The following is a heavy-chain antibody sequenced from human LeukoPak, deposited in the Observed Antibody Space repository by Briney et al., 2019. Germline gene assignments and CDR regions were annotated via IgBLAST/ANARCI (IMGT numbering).Heavy chain of an antibody. Sequence: GGSLRLSCAASGFSFDDLGMTWVRQVPGKGLEWVAGINWNGASTGYADSVRGRFTVSRDNAKNSLYLQMNSLRAEDTALYYCARAVCPAIKFCDSSYFMDVWGKGTTVNVS. V-gene: IGHV3-20*04. CDR2: INWNGAST. CDR3: ARAVCPAIKFCDSSYFMDV. D-gene: IGHD6-6*01. J-gene: IGHJ6*03. CDR1: GFSFDDLG.